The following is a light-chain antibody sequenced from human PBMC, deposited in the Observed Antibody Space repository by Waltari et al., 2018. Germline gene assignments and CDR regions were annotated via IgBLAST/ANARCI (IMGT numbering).Light chain of an antibody. CDR1: NSDLANYDH. J-gene: IGLJ2*01. CDR3: SSYTSSRTS. CDR2: GVT. Sequence: QSALTQPAVVTGSPGQSITIPCTGSNSDLANYDHVSWYQQHPGKAPQLLIHGVTHRPSGVSDRFSGSKSGNTASLTISGLQPEDEAVYVCSSYTSSRTSFGEGTRLTVL. V-gene: IGLV2-14*03.